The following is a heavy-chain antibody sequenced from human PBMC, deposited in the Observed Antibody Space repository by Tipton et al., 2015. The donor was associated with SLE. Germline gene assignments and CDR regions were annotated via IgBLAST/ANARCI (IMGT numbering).Heavy chain of an antibody. CDR1: GYNFNDYW. CDR3: ARRGDSTSYNRNGLDV. V-gene: IGHV5-51*01. J-gene: IGHJ6*02. CDR2: IHPADSDT. Sequence: VQLVQSGAEMKKPGESLRISCQGSGYNFNDYWIGWVRQMPGKGLEWMGIIHPADSDTRYSPSFQGQVTISVDRSIRTAYLQWSSLQASDTAMYYCARRGDSTSYNRNGLDVWGQGTTVTVSS. D-gene: IGHD3-16*01.